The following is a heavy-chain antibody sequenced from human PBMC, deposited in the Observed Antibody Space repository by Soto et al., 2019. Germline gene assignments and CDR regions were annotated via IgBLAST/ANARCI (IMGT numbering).Heavy chain of an antibody. CDR2: IDPSDSYT. V-gene: IGHV5-10-1*01. CDR3: AREGRGYLNYYYGMDV. CDR1: GYSFTSYW. D-gene: IGHD3-10*01. Sequence: PGESLKISCKGSGYSFTSYWISWVRQMPGKGLEWMGRIDPSDSYTNYSPSFQGHVTISADKSISTAYLQWSSLKASDTAMYYCAREGRGYLNYYYGMDVWGQGTTVTVSS. J-gene: IGHJ6*02.